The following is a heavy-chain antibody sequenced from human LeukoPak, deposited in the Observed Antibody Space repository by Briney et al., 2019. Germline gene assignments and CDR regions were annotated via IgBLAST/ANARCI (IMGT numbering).Heavy chain of an antibody. CDR3: ARDRGTWNDDGFDY. Sequence: SETLSLTCTVSGGSISSYYWSWIRQPAGKGLEWIGRIYIGGSTNYNPSLKSRVTMSVDTSKNQFSLKLSSVTAADTAVYYCARDRGTWNDDGFDYWGQGTLVTVSS. D-gene: IGHD1-1*01. CDR2: IYIGGST. CDR1: GGSISSYY. V-gene: IGHV4-4*07. J-gene: IGHJ4*02.